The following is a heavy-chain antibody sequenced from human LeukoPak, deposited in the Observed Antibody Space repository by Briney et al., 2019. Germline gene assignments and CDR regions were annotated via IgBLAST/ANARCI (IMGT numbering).Heavy chain of an antibody. CDR2: INPSGGST. D-gene: IGHD5-12*01. J-gene: IGHJ4*02. CDR1: GYTFTSYD. Sequence: ASVKVSCKASGYTFTSYDVNWGRQAPGHGLEWMGIINPSGGSTSYAQKFQGRVTMTRDTSTSTAYLELRSLRSDDSAVYYCARGVYSGYDLFYWGQGTLVTVSS. V-gene: IGHV1-46*01. CDR3: ARGVYSGYDLFY.